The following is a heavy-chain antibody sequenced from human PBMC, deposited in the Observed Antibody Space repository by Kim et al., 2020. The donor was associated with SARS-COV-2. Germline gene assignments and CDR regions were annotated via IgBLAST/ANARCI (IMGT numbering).Heavy chain of an antibody. CDR3: ILESYFPGSFDY. V-gene: IGHV3-74*01. D-gene: IGHD3-9*01. J-gene: IGHJ4*02. Sequence: GGSLRLSCAVSGFILRSYYIHWVRQDPGKGLVWVSRILSDGSDIRYADSVKGRFTISRDNAKNTVYLQMNGLRAEDTAVYYCILESYFPGSFDYWGQGTLATVSS. CDR1: GFILRSYY. CDR2: ILSDGSDI.